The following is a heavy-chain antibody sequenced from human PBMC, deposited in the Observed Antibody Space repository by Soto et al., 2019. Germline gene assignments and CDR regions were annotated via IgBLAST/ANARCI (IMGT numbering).Heavy chain of an antibody. D-gene: IGHD3-10*02. CDR3: ASSCDNYNVLDY. CDR1: GFSISDHY. CDR2: SSNSGTFT. V-gene: IGHV3-11*05. J-gene: IGHJ4*02. Sequence: QVQLVESGGGLVKPGGSLRLTCAASGFSISDHYMSWIRQAPGKGLEWVSYSSNSGTFTKYADSVKGRFSISRDNAKNSLYLEINSLRGEDTAIYYCASSCDNYNVLDYWGQGTPVTVSS.